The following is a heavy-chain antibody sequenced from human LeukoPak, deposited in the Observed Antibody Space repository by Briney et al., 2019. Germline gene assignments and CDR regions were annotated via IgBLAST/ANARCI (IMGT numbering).Heavy chain of an antibody. Sequence: TGGSLRLSCAASGFTFSSYAMSWVRQAPGKGLEWVSAISGSGGSTYYADSVKGRFTISRDNAKKTLYLQMNSLRAEDTAVYYCARSIGLTGGGVDVWGQGTTVTVSS. CDR1: GFTFSSYA. CDR3: ARSIGLTGGGVDV. J-gene: IGHJ6*02. CDR2: ISGSGGST. D-gene: IGHD3-9*01. V-gene: IGHV3-23*01.